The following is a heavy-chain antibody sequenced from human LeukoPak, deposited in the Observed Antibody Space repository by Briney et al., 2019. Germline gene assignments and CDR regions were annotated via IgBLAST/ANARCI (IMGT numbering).Heavy chain of an antibody. CDR1: GGSISSYY. J-gene: IGHJ6*02. CDR3: ARGSGYSTSWNYYGMDV. D-gene: IGHD6-13*01. Sequence: SETLSLTCAVSGGSISSYYWSWIRQSPEKGLEWIGFIYYSGSTDYNPSLKSRVTISIDTSKNHFSLNLTSVTAADTAVYYCARGSGYSTSWNYYGMDVWGHGTTVTVSS. V-gene: IGHV4-59*01. CDR2: IYYSGST.